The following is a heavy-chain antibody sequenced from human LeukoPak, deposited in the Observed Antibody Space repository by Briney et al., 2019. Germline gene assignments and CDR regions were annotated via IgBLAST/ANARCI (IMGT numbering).Heavy chain of an antibody. CDR2: IYHSGST. J-gene: IGHJ3*02. Sequence: SQTLSLTCAVSGVSISSGGYSWRWIRQPPGKGLEWIVYIYHSGSTYYNPSLKSRVTISVDRSKNQFSLKLSSVTAADTAVYYCARVHRGAFDIWGQGTMVTVSS. CDR1: GVSISSGGYS. CDR3: ARVHRGAFDI. V-gene: IGHV4-30-2*01.